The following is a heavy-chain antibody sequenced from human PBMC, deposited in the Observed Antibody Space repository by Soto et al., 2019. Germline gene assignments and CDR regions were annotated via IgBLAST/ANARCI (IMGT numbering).Heavy chain of an antibody. D-gene: IGHD2-2*01. CDR3: ASPFWECSSTSCYVDAFDI. V-gene: IGHV1-69*02. CDR1: GGTFSSYT. CDR2: IIPILGIA. J-gene: IGHJ3*02. Sequence: QVQLVQSGAEVKKPGSSVKVSCKASGGTFSSYTISWVRQAPGQGLEWMGRIIPILGIANYAQKFQGRVTITADKSTSTAYMELSSVRSEDTAVYYCASPFWECSSTSCYVDAFDIWGKGTMVTVSS.